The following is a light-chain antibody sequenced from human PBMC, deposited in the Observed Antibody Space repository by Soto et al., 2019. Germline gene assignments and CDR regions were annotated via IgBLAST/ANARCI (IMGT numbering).Light chain of an antibody. CDR1: GTNIGAHYD. CDR3: QSYDSSLSGVV. J-gene: IGLJ2*01. Sequence: QAVVTQPPSVSGAPGQRVTISCTGSGTNIGAHYDVHWYQQIPGAAPKFLIYGNSNRPSGVPDRFSGSKSGTSASLAVTGLRAEDEGDYYCQSYDSSLSGVVFGGGTKVTVL. V-gene: IGLV1-40*01. CDR2: GNS.